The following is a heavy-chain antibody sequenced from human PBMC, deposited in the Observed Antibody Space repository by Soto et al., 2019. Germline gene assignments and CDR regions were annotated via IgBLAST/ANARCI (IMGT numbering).Heavy chain of an antibody. CDR1: GFTFSNYA. D-gene: IGHD3-10*01. Sequence: EVQMLESGGGLVHPGGSLRPSCAASGFTFSNYAMNWVRQAPGKGLEWVSSISGSGRNTYSADSVTGRLTISRDRSKNTLYLQMNSLRVEDTGVYYCAKDLNGSGSFTSYYHYGMDVWGQGTTVTVSS. V-gene: IGHV3-23*01. J-gene: IGHJ6*02. CDR2: ISGSGRNT. CDR3: AKDLNGSGSFTSYYHYGMDV.